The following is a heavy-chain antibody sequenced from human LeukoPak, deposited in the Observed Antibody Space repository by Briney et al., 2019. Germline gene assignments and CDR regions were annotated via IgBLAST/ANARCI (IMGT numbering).Heavy chain of an antibody. CDR1: GGSISSGGYS. J-gene: IGHJ4*02. CDR3: ARGDSRPDY. CDR2: IYHSQST. V-gene: IGHV4-30-2*01. Sequence: SETLSLTCAVSGGSISSGGYSWSWIRQPPGKGLEWIGYIYHSQSTNYNPSLKGRVTISEDRSKNQFSLELTSVTAADTAVYYCARGDSRPDYWGQGILVTVSS. D-gene: IGHD5-18*01.